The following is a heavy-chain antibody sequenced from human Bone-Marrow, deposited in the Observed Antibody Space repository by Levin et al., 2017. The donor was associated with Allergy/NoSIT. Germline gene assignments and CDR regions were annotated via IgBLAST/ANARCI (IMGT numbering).Heavy chain of an antibody. V-gene: IGHV4-39*01. CDR1: GGSISSSTYF. Sequence: PSETLSLTCTVSGGSISSSTYFWGWVRQPPGKGLEWVGSIYYTGSTFNNPSLKSRVTISVDTSKNQFSLKLSSVTAADTAVYFCASQRGTTVLFDYWGQGTLVTVSS. J-gene: IGHJ4*02. CDR3: ASQRGTTVLFDY. D-gene: IGHD4-17*01. CDR2: IYYTGST.